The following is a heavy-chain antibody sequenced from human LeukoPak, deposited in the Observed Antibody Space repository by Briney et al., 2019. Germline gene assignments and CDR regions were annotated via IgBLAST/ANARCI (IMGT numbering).Heavy chain of an antibody. CDR3: ARGGDFWSGYPFDY. D-gene: IGHD3-3*01. Sequence: GASVKVSCMASGYTFTSYGISWLRQAPGQGLEWMGWISAYNGNTIYAQKLQGRVTNITDTSTSTAYMELRSVRSDDTAVYYCARGGDFWSGYPFDYWGQGTLVTVSS. J-gene: IGHJ4*02. CDR2: ISAYNGNT. CDR1: GYTFTSYG. V-gene: IGHV1-18*01.